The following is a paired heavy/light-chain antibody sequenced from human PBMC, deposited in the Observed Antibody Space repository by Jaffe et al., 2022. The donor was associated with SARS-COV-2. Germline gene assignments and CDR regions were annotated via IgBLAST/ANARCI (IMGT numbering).Heavy chain of an antibody. Sequence: QVQLQESGPGLVKPSGTLSLTCAVSGVSINTYTWWTWVRQPPGKGLEWVGEIYHTGSTNYNPSLRSRVTISVDKSKNQFSLTLRSVSAADTAVYYCAKGYSLSSGSYVGHGPLNWGQGTLVTVSS. D-gene: IGHD3-22*01. V-gene: IGHV4-4*02. J-gene: IGHJ4*02. CDR1: GVSINTYTW. CDR3: AKGYSLSSGSYVGHGPLN. CDR2: IYHTGST.
Light chain of an antibody. Sequence: QSALTQPPSASGTPGQRVTISCSGSSSNIGSNSVNWYQQLPATAPKLLIYRNNQRPSGVPDRFSGSKSGTSVSLAISGLRSEDEADYYCAAWDDSLNGYVFGTGTKVTVL. CDR3: AAWDDSLNGYV. CDR2: RNN. J-gene: IGLJ1*01. V-gene: IGLV1-47*01. CDR1: SSNIGSNS.